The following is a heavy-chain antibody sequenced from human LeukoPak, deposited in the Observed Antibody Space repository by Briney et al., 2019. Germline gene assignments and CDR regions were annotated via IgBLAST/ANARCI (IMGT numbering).Heavy chain of an antibody. CDR3: ARVVGPAAIDAFHI. Sequence: SETLSLTCAVYGRSYSGYYWSWIRQPPGKGLEWIGEINHSGSTNYNPSLKSRVTISVDTSKNQFSLKLSSVTAADTAVCYFARVVGPAAIDAFHIWGQGTMVTVSS. CDR2: INHSGST. D-gene: IGHD2-2*02. V-gene: IGHV4-34*01. J-gene: IGHJ3*02. CDR1: GRSYSGYY.